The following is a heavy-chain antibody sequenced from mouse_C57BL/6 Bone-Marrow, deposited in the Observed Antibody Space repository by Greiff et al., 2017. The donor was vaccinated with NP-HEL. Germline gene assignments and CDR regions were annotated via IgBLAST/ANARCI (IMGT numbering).Heavy chain of an antibody. D-gene: IGHD1-1*01. Sequence: QVQLQQPGAELVMPGASVKLSCKASGYTFTSYWMHWVKQRPGQGLEWIGEIDPSDSYTNYNQKFKGKSTLTVDKSSSTAYMQLSSLTYEDSAVYYCATAPYYYGSSPFAYWGQGTLVTVSA. J-gene: IGHJ3*01. CDR1: GYTFTSYW. V-gene: IGHV1-69*01. CDR3: ATAPYYYGSSPFAY. CDR2: IDPSDSYT.